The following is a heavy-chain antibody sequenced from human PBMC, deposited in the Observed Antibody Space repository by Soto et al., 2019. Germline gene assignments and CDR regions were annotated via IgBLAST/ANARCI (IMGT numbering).Heavy chain of an antibody. CDR3: TYRHWNDAFDI. CDR2: IKSKTDGGTT. CDR1: GFTFSNAW. V-gene: IGHV3-15*01. J-gene: IGHJ3*02. D-gene: IGHD1-1*01. Sequence: GGSLRLSCAASGFTFSNAWMSWVRQAPGKGLEWVGRIKSKTDGGTTDYAAPVKGRFTISRDDSKNTLYLQMNSLKTEDTAVYYSTYRHWNDAFDIWGQGTMVTVSS.